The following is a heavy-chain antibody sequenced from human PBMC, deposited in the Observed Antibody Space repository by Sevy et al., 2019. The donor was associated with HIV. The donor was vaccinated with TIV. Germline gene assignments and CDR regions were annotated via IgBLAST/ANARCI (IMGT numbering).Heavy chain of an antibody. CDR2: INEDGSTK. V-gene: IGHV3-7*01. D-gene: IGHD3-10*01. CDR1: GFNIRVYW. Sequence: GGSLRLSCAASGFNIRVYWMLWVRQAPGKGLEWVANINEDGSTKYYLESVKGRFTISRDNAENSVFLQMNSLRVEDTAVYYCVRVVGYVSGNYYKYYYDLDVWGQGTAVTVSS. CDR3: VRVVGYVSGNYYKYYYDLDV. J-gene: IGHJ6*02.